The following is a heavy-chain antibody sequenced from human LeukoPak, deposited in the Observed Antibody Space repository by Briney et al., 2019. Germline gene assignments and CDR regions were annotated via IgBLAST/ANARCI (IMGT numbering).Heavy chain of an antibody. D-gene: IGHD3-22*01. CDR1: GYTFSRHG. V-gene: IGHV1-18*01. J-gene: IGHJ4*02. CDR3: ARDGGYTSYDSSGYWPLDY. CDR2: ISAYNGNT. Sequence: ASVKVSCKASGYTFSRHGISWVRQAPGQGLEWMGWISAYNGNTNYAQKVQGRVTVTIDTSTSTAYMELRSLRSDDTAVYYCARDGGYTSYDSSGYWPLDYWGQGTLVTVSS.